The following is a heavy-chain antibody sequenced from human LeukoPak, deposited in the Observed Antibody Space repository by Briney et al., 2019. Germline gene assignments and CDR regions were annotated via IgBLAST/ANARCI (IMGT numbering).Heavy chain of an antibody. V-gene: IGHV3-23*01. D-gene: IGHD5-24*01. CDR2: INPNGANT. CDR3: TRVGYIDEGIDY. J-gene: IGHJ4*02. Sequence: GGSLRLSCAASGFTFSSYAMSWVRQAPGKGLEWVSRINPNGANTYYADSVKGRFTISRDNSKNTLYLQMNSLRAEDTAIYYCTRVGYIDEGIDYWGQGTLVTVSS. CDR1: GFTFSSYA.